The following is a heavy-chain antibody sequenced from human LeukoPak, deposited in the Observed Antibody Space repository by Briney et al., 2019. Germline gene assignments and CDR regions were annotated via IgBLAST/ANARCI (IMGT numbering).Heavy chain of an antibody. J-gene: IGHJ6*03. D-gene: IGHD6-13*01. V-gene: IGHV4-39*07. CDR3: ARGGSSSWPYYYYYYMDV. CDR2: IYYSGST. CDR1: GGSISSSSYY. Sequence: SETLSLTCTVSGGSISSSSYYWGWIRQPPGKGLEWIGSIYYSGSTYYNPSLKSRVTISVDTSKNQFSLKLSPVTAADTAVYYCARGGSSSWPYYYYYYMDVWGKGTTVTVSS.